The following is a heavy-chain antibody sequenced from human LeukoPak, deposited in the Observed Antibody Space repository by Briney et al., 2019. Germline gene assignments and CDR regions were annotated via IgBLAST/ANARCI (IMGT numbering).Heavy chain of an antibody. CDR1: GFTFSSYS. CDR2: ISSSSSYR. V-gene: IGHV3-21*01. J-gene: IGHJ6*02. Sequence: PGGSLRLSCAASGFTFSSYSMNWVRQAPGKGLEWVSSISSSSSYRYYADSVKGRFTISRDNAKNSLYLQMNSLRAEDTAVYYCARDSSGGASYYYGSGSYYTNYYYYGMDVWGQGTTVTVSS. D-gene: IGHD3-10*01. CDR3: ARDSSGGASYYYGSGSYYTNYYYYGMDV.